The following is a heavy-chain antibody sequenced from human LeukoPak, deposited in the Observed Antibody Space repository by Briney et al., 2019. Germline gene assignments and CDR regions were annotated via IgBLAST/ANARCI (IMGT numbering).Heavy chain of an antibody. J-gene: IGHJ4*02. CDR3: SVDIGDY. D-gene: IGHD2-2*03. V-gene: IGHV3-49*04. CDR2: IRSKAYDETT. CDR1: GFTFGDYT. Sequence: GGSLRLSCTASGFTFGDYTMTWVRQAPGKGLEWVGFIRSKAYDETTDYAASVKGRFTISRDDSKSIAYLQMNSLKSDDTAVYYCSVDIGDYWGQGALVTVSS.